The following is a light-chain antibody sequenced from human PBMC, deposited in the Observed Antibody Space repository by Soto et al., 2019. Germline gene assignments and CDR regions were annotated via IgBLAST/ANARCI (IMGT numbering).Light chain of an antibody. V-gene: IGKV1-27*01. CDR1: QGISNY. CDR3: QKYNRAPR. J-gene: IGKJ4*02. CDR2: SAY. Sequence: DIQMTQSPSSLSASVGDRVTITCWASQGISNYLAWDQQKPGKVPNLLIYSAYTLQSGVPSRFSGSGSGTDFTLTISSLQPEDVATYYCQKYNRAPRFGRGTKVEIK.